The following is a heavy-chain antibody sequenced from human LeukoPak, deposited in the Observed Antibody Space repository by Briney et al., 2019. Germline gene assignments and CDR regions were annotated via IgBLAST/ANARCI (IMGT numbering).Heavy chain of an antibody. CDR3: ARAPSRNSGSYNNFNWFDP. CDR1: GYAFTSYD. J-gene: IGHJ5*02. CDR2: MNPHSGDT. D-gene: IGHD3-10*01. V-gene: IGHV1-8*01. Sequence: ASVKVSCKASGYAFTSYDIHWVRQATGQGLEWMGWMNPHSGDTGYAQKFQDRVTMTRDTSIATSYTELSSLTFDDTAVYYCARAPSRNSGSYNNFNWFDPWGQGTLVAVSS.